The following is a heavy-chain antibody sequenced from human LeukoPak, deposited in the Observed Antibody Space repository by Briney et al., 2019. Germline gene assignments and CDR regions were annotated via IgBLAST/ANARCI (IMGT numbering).Heavy chain of an antibody. V-gene: IGHV3-15*01. Sequence: GGSLRLSCAASGFTFSNAWMSWVRQAPGKGLEWVGRIKSKTDGGTTDYAAPVKGRFTISRDDSKNTLYLQMNSLKTEDTAVYHCTTGHSSSWYRGAFDIWGQGTMVTVSS. CDR2: IKSKTDGGTT. CDR1: GFTFSNAW. CDR3: TTGHSSSWYRGAFDI. D-gene: IGHD6-13*01. J-gene: IGHJ3*02.